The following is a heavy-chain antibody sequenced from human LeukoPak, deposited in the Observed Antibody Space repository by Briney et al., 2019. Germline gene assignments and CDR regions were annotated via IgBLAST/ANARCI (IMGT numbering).Heavy chain of an antibody. Sequence: SQTLSLTCTVSGGSISSGGYYWSWIRQHPGKGLEWIGYIYYSGSTYYNPSLKSRVTISVDTSKNQFSLKLSSVTAADTAVYYCAREGYCTSGVCYKDYYYYMDVWGKGTTVTVSS. J-gene: IGHJ6*03. V-gene: IGHV4-31*03. CDR2: IYYSGST. CDR1: GGSISSGGYY. CDR3: AREGYCTSGVCYKDYYYYMDV. D-gene: IGHD2-8*01.